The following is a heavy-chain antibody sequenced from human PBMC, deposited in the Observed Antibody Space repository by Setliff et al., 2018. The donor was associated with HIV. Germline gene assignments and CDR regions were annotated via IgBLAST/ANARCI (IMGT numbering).Heavy chain of an antibody. CDR2: IIPIIATT. CDR1: GDTFRSHA. CDR3: ARNGLHGSGWYNYFDF. Sequence: SVKVSCKASGDTFRSHAISWVRQAPGQGLEWMGGIIPIIATTNYAQKFQDRVTITADEFTNTAYMEVSSLRSEDTAVYYCARNGLHGSGWYNYFDFWGQGTLVTVSS. J-gene: IGHJ4*02. D-gene: IGHD6-19*01. V-gene: IGHV1-69*13.